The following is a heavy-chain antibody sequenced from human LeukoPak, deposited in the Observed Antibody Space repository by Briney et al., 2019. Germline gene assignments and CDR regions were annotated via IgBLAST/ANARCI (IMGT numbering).Heavy chain of an antibody. CDR3: ARGLSSLRFIYDF. CDR2: IYYSGST. J-gene: IGHJ4*02. V-gene: IGHV4-39*01. Sequence: SETLSLTCTVSGGSISSSSYYWGWIRQPPGKGLEWIGSIYYSGSTYFNPSLKSRVTISVDTSKNQFSLKLSSVTAADTAVYYCARGLSSLRFIYDFWGQGTLVTVSS. CDR1: GGSISSSSYY. D-gene: IGHD5/OR15-5a*01.